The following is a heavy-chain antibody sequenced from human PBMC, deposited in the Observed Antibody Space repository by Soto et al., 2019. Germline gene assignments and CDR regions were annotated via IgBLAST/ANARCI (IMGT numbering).Heavy chain of an antibody. CDR2: MYYSGST. CDR1: GTAMNSFY. CDR3: ATTSGYRNNWXFGN. D-gene: IGHD1-1*01. V-gene: IGHV4-59*01. Sequence: SETLSLSCTVSGTAMNSFYWSWIRQSPGKGLEWIAYMYYSGSTNYNPSLKSRVTISVDTSKNQLSLNLSSVTAADTAVYYCATTSGYRNNWXFGNWGQGTPVTVSS. J-gene: IGHJ4*02.